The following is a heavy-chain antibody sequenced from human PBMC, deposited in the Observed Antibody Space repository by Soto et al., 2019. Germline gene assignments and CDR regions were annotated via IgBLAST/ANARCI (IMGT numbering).Heavy chain of an antibody. CDR3: ASRLEREGVYYYYYGMDV. CDR2: ISGSGGST. Sequence: GGSLRLSCAASGFTFSSYAMSWVRQAPGKGLEWVSAISGSGGSTYYADSVKGRFTISRDNSKNTLYLQMNSLRAEDTAVYYCASRLEREGVYYYYYGMDVWGQGTTVTVSS. CDR1: GFTFSSYA. J-gene: IGHJ6*02. V-gene: IGHV3-23*01. D-gene: IGHD1-1*01.